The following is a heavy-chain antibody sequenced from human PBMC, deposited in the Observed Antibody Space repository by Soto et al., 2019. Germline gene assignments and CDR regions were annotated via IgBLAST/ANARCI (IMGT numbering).Heavy chain of an antibody. CDR1: GVTLTNVW. V-gene: IGHV3-15*07. Sequence: GGSLRLSCAVSGVTLTNVWMNWVRQAPGKGPEWVGRIRSNIDGGTTDYAAPVKGRFTVSRDDSTNTLYLQMNSLKSEDTAVYYCSQGYHQYFNSSGQGTLVTVSS. CDR3: SQGYHQYFNS. J-gene: IGHJ4*02. D-gene: IGHD5-18*01. CDR2: IRSNIDGGTT.